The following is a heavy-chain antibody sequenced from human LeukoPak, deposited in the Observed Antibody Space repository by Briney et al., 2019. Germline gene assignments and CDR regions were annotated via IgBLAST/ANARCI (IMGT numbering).Heavy chain of an antibody. V-gene: IGHV3-23*01. CDR1: GFTFSTYA. J-gene: IGHJ6*03. CDR2: IGGSDGRT. D-gene: IGHD3-22*01. Sequence: GGSQRLSCAASGFTFSTYAMSWVRQARGKGLEWVSLIGGSDGRTRYADSVKGRFTISRDNSKNTLYLEMNSLRAEDTAVYYCAKDSSSYDWGYMDVWGKGTTVTIS. CDR3: AKDSSSYDWGYMDV.